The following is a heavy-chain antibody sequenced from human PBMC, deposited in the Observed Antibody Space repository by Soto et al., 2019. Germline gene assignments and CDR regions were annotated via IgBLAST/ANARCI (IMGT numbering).Heavy chain of an antibody. CDR2: IYSGGST. J-gene: IGHJ6*02. Sequence: GGSLRLSCAASGFTVSSNYMSWVRQAPGKGLEWVSVIYSGGSTYYADSVKGRFTISRDNSKNTLYLQMNSLRAEDTAVYYCASQRSLRFLEWPQGRYYYGMDVWGQGTTVTVSS. D-gene: IGHD3-3*01. CDR3: ASQRSLRFLEWPQGRYYYGMDV. CDR1: GFTVSSNY. V-gene: IGHV3-66*01.